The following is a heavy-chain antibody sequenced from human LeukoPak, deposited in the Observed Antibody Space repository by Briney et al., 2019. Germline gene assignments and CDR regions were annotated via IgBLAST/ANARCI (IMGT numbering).Heavy chain of an antibody. Sequence: SETLSLTCTVSGGSISSGGYYWSWIRQHPGKGLEWIGYIYYSGSTYYNPSLKSRVTISVDTSKNQFSLKLSSVTAVDTAVYYCARNVALPVYYYYGMDVWGKGTTVTVSS. CDR1: GGSISSGGYY. V-gene: IGHV4-31*03. CDR2: IYYSGST. D-gene: IGHD3-10*02. CDR3: ARNVALPVYYYYGMDV. J-gene: IGHJ6*04.